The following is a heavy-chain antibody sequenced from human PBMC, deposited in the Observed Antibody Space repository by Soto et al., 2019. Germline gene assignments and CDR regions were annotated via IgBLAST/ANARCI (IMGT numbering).Heavy chain of an antibody. V-gene: IGHV5-10-1*03. Sequence: EVQLVQSGAEVKKPGESLRISCKGSGYSFTSYWISWVRQMPGKGLEWMGRIDPSDSYTNYSPSFQGHVTISADKSISTAYLQWSSLKASDTAMYYCARISSGRTLGDYYYGMDVWGQGTTVTVSS. CDR2: IDPSDSYT. CDR1: GYSFTSYW. J-gene: IGHJ6*02. D-gene: IGHD6-19*01. CDR3: ARISSGRTLGDYYYGMDV.